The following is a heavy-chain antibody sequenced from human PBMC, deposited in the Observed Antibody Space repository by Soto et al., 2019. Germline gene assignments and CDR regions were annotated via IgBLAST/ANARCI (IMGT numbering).Heavy chain of an antibody. CDR3: ARDCGVTTVLTHWLDP. CDR1: GYTFTDYY. CDR2: INPNSGGT. V-gene: IGHV1-2*02. Sequence: ASVKVACKASGYTFTDYYIQWVRQAPGQGLEWMGWINPNSGGTYYAQKFEGRVTMTRDTSISTAYMELSMLRSDDTAVYYCARDCGVTTVLTHWLDPWGQGTRVTVSS. D-gene: IGHD4-17*01. J-gene: IGHJ5*02.